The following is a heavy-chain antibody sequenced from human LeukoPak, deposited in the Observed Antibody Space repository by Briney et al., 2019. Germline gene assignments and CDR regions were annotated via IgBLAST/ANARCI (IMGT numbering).Heavy chain of an antibody. J-gene: IGHJ4*02. V-gene: IGHV4-39*01. Sequence: PSETLSLTCSVSGVSISSRTYYWGWIRQPPGKGLEWIGTIYYSGSTYYNPSLKSRVTISVDTSKTQFSLKLSSVTAADTAVYYCARGPKYCDYVWGSYRYTPNYFDYWGQGTLVTVSS. CDR1: GVSISSRTYY. CDR2: IYYSGST. CDR3: ARGPKYCDYVWGSYRYTPNYFDY. D-gene: IGHD3-16*02.